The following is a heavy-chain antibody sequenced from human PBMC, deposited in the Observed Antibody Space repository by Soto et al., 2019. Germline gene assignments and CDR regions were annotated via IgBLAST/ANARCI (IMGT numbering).Heavy chain of an antibody. CDR1: GFTFSSYW. Sequence: PGGSLRLSCAASGFTFSSYWMSWVRQAPGKGLEWVANIKQDGSGKYYVDSVKGRFTISRDNAKNSLYLQMNSLRAEDTAVYYCARGGRGSSWSSVWYYYYYGMDVWGQGTTVTVSS. CDR3: ARGGRGSSWSSVWYYYYYGMDV. CDR2: IKQDGSGK. D-gene: IGHD6-13*01. V-gene: IGHV3-7*01. J-gene: IGHJ6*02.